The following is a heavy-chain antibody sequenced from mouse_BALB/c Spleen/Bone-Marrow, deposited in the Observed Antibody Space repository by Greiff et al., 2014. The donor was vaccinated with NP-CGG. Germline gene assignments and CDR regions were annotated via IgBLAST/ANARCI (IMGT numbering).Heavy chain of an antibody. V-gene: IGHV1S135*01. CDR3: ARSILGAMDY. J-gene: IGHJ4*01. D-gene: IGHD4-1*01. Sequence: EVNLAESGPELVKPGASVKVSCKASGYAFTSYNMYWVKQSHGKSLEWIGYIDPYNGGTSYNQKFKGKATLTVDKSSSTAYMHLNSLTSEDSAVYYCARSILGAMDYWGQGTSVTVSS. CDR2: IDPYNGGT. CDR1: GYAFTSYN.